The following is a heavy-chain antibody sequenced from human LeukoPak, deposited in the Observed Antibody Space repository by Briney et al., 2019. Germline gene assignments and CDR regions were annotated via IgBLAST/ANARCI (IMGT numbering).Heavy chain of an antibody. CDR3: AGTRVSGGTFYHPFDY. CDR1: GGTFSSYA. J-gene: IGHJ4*02. V-gene: IGHV1-69*13. CDR2: IIPIFGTA. Sequence: SVKVSCKASGGTFSSYAISWVRQAPGQGLEWMGGIIPIFGTANYAQKFQGRVTITADESTSTAYMELSSLRAEDTAVYSCAGTRVSGGTFYHPFDYWGQGTLVTVSS. D-gene: IGHD2-15*01.